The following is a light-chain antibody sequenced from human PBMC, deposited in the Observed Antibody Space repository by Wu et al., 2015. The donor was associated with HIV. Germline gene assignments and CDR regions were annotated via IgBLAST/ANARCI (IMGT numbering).Light chain of an antibody. CDR1: QSVSSN. Sequence: EVMMTQSPATLSVSPGERATLSCRASQSVSSNLAWYQQKPGQSPRLLIYGASTRATGCPARFSGSGSGTEFTLTISSLQSEDFAVYYCQQYNNWPRAFGQGTKVEIK. V-gene: IGKV3-15*01. CDR2: GAS. CDR3: QQYNNWPRA. J-gene: IGKJ1*01.